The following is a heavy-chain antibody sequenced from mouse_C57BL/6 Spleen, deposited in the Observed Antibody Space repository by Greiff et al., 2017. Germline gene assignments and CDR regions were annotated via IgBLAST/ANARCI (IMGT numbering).Heavy chain of an antibody. V-gene: IGHV1-15*01. D-gene: IGHD2-2*01. Sequence: VKLMESGAELVRPGASVTLSCKASGYTFTDYEMHWVKQTPVHGLEWIGAIDPETGGTAYNQKFKGKAILTADKSSSTAYMELRSLTSEDSAVYYCTRLGGYGDWGQGTLVTVSA. J-gene: IGHJ3*01. CDR1: GYTFTDYE. CDR2: IDPETGGT. CDR3: TRLGGYGD.